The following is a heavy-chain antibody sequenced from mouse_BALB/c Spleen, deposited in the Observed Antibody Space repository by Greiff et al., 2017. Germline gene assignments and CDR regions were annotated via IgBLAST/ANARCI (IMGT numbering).Heavy chain of an antibody. Sequence: VQLQQSGAELVRPGASVTLSCKASGYTFTDYEMHWVKQTPVHGLEWIGAIDPETGGTAYNQKFKGKATLTADKSSSTAYMELRSLTSEDSAVYYCARCYYGKGYAMDYWGQGTSVTVSS. CDR2: IDPETGGT. V-gene: IGHV1-15*01. CDR1: GYTFTDYE. D-gene: IGHD2-1*01. J-gene: IGHJ4*01. CDR3: ARCYYGKGYAMDY.